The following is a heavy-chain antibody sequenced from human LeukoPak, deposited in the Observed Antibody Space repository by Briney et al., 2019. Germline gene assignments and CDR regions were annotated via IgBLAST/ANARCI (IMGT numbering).Heavy chain of an antibody. CDR1: GGTFSSYA. CDR2: IIPIFGTA. V-gene: IGHV1-69*05. Sequence: ASVKVSCKASGGTFSSYAISWVRPAPGQGLEWMGRIIPIFGTANYAQKFQGRVTITTDESTSTAYMELSSLRSEDTAVYYCARAGERVAFDYWGQGTLVTVSS. J-gene: IGHJ4*02. D-gene: IGHD2-15*01. CDR3: ARAGERVAFDY.